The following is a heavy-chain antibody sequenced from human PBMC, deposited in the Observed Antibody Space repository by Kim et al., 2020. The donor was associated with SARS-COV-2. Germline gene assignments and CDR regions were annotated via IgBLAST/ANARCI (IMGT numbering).Heavy chain of an antibody. CDR2: TYYRSKFYN. J-gene: IGHJ4*02. CDR3: ARALGDHSSPLGY. CDR1: GDSVSSNRVA. V-gene: IGHV6-1*01. Sequence: SQTLSLTCAISGDSVSSNRVAWNWIRQSPSRGLEWLGRTYYRSKFYNNYAESVKSRITITTDIFKNEFSLQLSSVTPEDTAMYYWARALGDHSSPLGYWGQGTPVTVSS. D-gene: IGHD6-13*01.